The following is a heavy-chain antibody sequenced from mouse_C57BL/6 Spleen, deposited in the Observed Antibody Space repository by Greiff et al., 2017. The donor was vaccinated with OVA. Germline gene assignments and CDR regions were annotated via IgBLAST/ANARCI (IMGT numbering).Heavy chain of an antibody. CDR3: ARYDNGWYFDV. CDR1: GYAFSSSW. CDR2: IYPGDGDT. D-gene: IGHD2-4*01. V-gene: IGHV1-82*01. Sequence: VQLQQSGPELVKPGASVKISCKASGYAFSSSWMNWVKQRPGKGLEWIGRIYPGDGDTNYNGKFKGKATLTADKSSSTAYMQLSSLTSEDSAVYFCARYDNGWYFDVWGTGTTVTVSS. J-gene: IGHJ1*03.